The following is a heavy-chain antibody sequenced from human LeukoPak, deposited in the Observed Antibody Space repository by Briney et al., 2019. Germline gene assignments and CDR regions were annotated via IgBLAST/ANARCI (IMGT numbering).Heavy chain of an antibody. CDR2: INPSSGGT. Sequence: ASVKVSCKASGYTFTGYYMRWVRQAPGQGLEWMGWINPSSGGTNYAQKFQARVTMTRDTSINTAYMELSRLTSDDTAVYFCARIRETGTEFDPWGQGTLVTVSS. J-gene: IGHJ5*02. V-gene: IGHV1-2*02. CDR1: GYTFTGYY. CDR3: ARIRETGTEFDP. D-gene: IGHD1-1*01.